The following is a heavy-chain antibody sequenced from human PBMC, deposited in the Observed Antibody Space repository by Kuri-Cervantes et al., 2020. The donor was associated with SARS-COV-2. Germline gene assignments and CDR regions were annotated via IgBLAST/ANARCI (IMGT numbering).Heavy chain of an antibody. CDR1: GGSISSSSYY. V-gene: IGHV4-39*01. CDR2: IYYSGST. J-gene: IGHJ4*02. D-gene: IGHD3-3*01. CDR3: ARHVRPEITIFGVVITADYFDY. Sequence: SEILSLTCTVSGGSISSSSYYWGWIRQPPGKGLEWIGSIYYSGSTYYNPSLKSRVTISVDTSKNQFSLKLSSVTAADTAVYYCARHVRPEITIFGVVITADYFDYWGQGTLVTVSS.